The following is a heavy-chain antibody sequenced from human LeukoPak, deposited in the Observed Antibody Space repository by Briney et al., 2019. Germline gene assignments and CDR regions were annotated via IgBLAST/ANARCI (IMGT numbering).Heavy chain of an antibody. V-gene: IGHV5-51*01. Sequence: GESLKISCKGSGYSFTNYWIAWVRQIPGKGLEWMGIIYPGDSDTRYSPSFQGQVTISADKSISTAYLQWSSLKASDTAIYYCAKPRDYGDYEGAFDIWGQGTMVTVSS. CDR2: IYPGDSDT. J-gene: IGHJ3*02. CDR1: GYSFTNYW. CDR3: AKPRDYGDYEGAFDI. D-gene: IGHD4-17*01.